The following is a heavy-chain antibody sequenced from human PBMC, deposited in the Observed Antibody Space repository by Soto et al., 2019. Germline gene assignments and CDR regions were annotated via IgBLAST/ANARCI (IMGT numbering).Heavy chain of an antibody. D-gene: IGHD3-22*01. J-gene: IGHJ4*02. V-gene: IGHV4-39*01. CDR3: ARLGSTYYYDSSGYSTYYFAH. CDR1: GGSISSNSYY. CDR2: IYYSGST. Sequence: SETLSLTCTVSGGSISSNSYYWGWIRQPPGKGREGIGSIYYSGSTYYNPSLKSRGTISVDTAKNQFSLKLSSVTAADTAVYYCARLGSTYYYDSSGYSTYYFAHWGQGTLVTVSS.